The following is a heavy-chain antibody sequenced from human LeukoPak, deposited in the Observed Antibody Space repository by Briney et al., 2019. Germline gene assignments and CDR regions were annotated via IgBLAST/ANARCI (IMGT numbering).Heavy chain of an antibody. J-gene: IGHJ4*02. CDR3: ARDGWRAINY. D-gene: IGHD5-24*01. CDR1: GFTFSTYW. Sequence: GGSLRLSCAASGFTFSTYWMSWVRQAPGKGLEWVANIKEDGSDKNYVDSVRGRFTIFRDNAKNSLFLQMNSLRAEDTAVYYCARDGWRAINYWGQGTLVTVS. V-gene: IGHV3-7*01. CDR2: IKEDGSDK.